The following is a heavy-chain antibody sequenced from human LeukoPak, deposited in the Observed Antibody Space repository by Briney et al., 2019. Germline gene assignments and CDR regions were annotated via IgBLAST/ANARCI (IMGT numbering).Heavy chain of an antibody. CDR2: IYYSGRT. D-gene: IGHD5-12*01. CDR1: GGSISNYY. V-gene: IGHV4-39*07. J-gene: IGHJ3*02. CDR3: ARSCLIVDIVATIRARLGGNAFDI. Sequence: SETLSLTCTVSGGSISNYYWGWIRQPPGKGLEWIGSIYYSGRTLYNPSLKSRVTISVDTSKNQFSLKLSSVTAADTAVYYCARSCLIVDIVATIRARLGGNAFDIWGQGTMVTVSS.